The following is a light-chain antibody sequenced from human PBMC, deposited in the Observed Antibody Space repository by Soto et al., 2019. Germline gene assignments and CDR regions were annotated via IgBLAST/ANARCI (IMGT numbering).Light chain of an antibody. J-gene: IGKJ5*01. V-gene: IGKV3-15*01. CDR1: QSFSSN. CDR2: GAS. Sequence: EIVMTQSPATLSVSPGERATLSCRASQSFSSNLAWYQQKPGQAPRLLIYGASTRATGIPARFSGSGSGTEFTLTISSLQSEDFAVYYCHQRQYWPPITFGQGTRLEI. CDR3: HQRQYWPPIT.